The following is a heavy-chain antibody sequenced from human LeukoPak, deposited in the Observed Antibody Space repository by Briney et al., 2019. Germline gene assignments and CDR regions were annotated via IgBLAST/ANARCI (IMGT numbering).Heavy chain of an antibody. CDR1: GYTFTGYY. D-gene: IGHD3-3*01. J-gene: IGHJ6*02. CDR2: ISAYNGNT. V-gene: IGHV1-18*04. Sequence: ASVKVSCKASGYTFTGYYMHWVRQAPGQGLEWMGWISAYNGNTNYAQKLQGRVTMTTDTSTSTAYMELRSLRSDDTAVYYCATQNRSYDFWSGYSTSYYYGMDVWGQGTTVTVSS. CDR3: ATQNRSYDFWSGYSTSYYYGMDV.